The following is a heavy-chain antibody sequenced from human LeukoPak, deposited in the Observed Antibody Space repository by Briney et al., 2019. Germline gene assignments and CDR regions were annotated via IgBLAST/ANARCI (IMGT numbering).Heavy chain of an antibody. CDR3: ARDYAFDI. Sequence: SETLSLTCTVSGDSISSYYWSWIRQPPGKGLEWIGCIYYSGNTNYNPSLKSRVTISIDTSKNQFSLKLSSVTAADTAVYYCARDYAFDIWGQGKMVTVSS. J-gene: IGHJ3*02. CDR2: IYYSGNT. V-gene: IGHV4-59*01. CDR1: GDSISSYY.